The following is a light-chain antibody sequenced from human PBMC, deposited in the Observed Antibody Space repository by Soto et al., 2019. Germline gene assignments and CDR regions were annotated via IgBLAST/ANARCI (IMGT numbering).Light chain of an antibody. CDR1: SSDIGGYNY. J-gene: IGLJ2*01. V-gene: IGLV2-8*01. CDR3: TSYAGSNTV. CDR2: EVT. Sequence: QSVLTQPPSASGSPGQSVTISCTGTSSDIGGYNYVSWYQQHPGKAPQVMIYEVTKRPSGVPDRFSGSKSGNTASLTVSGLQAEDEADYYCTSYAGSNTVFGGGTKLTVL.